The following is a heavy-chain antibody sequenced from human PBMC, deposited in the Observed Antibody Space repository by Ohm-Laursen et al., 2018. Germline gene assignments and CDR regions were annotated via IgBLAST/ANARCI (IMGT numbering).Heavy chain of an antibody. Sequence: GSLRLSCSASGFTFSSYSMNWVRQAPGKGLEWVSSISSSSSYIYYADSVKGRFTISRDNAENSLYLQMNSLRAEDTAVYYCARYTSVRQGFDYWGQGTLVTVSS. CDR3: ARYTSVRQGFDY. CDR1: GFTFSSYS. CDR2: ISSSSSYI. J-gene: IGHJ4*02. D-gene: IGHD6-6*01. V-gene: IGHV3-21*01.